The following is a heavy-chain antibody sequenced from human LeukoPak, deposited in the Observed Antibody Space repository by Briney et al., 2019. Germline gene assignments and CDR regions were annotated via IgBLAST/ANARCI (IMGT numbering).Heavy chain of an antibody. CDR3: ARGGRAAFDY. J-gene: IGHJ4*02. D-gene: IGHD2-15*01. Sequence: SETLSLTCAVSGGSISSGGYSWSWIRQPPGKGLEWIGYIYHSGSTYYNPSLKSRVTISVDRSKNQFSLKPSSVTAADTAVYYCARGGRAAFDYWGQGTLVTVSS. CDR2: IYHSGST. V-gene: IGHV4-30-2*01. CDR1: GGSISSGGYS.